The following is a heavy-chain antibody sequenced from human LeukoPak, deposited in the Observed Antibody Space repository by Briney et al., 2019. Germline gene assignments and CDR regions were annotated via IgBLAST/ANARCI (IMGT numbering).Heavy chain of an antibody. CDR3: ASRIAAASDYYYYYGMDV. D-gene: IGHD6-13*01. CDR2: IIPIFGTA. J-gene: IGHJ6*02. V-gene: IGHV1-69*13. Sequence: GASVKVSCKASGGTFSSYAISWVRQAPGQGLEWMGGIIPIFGTANYAQKFQGRVTITADESTSTAYMELSSLRSEDTAVYYCASRIAAASDYYYYYGMDVWGQGTTVTVSS. CDR1: GGTFSSYA.